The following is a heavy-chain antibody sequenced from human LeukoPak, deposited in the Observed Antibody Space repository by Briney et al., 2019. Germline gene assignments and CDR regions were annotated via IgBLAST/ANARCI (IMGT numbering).Heavy chain of an antibody. Sequence: PPETLSLTCTVSGGSISSYYWSWIPQPAGKGLEWIGRIYTSGSTNYNPSLKSRVTMSVDTSKNQFSLKLSSVTAADTAVYYCASGYSSGWAGLEDYWGQGTLVTVSS. V-gene: IGHV4-4*07. D-gene: IGHD6-19*01. CDR1: GGSISSYY. CDR3: ASGYSSGWAGLEDY. CDR2: IYTSGST. J-gene: IGHJ4*02.